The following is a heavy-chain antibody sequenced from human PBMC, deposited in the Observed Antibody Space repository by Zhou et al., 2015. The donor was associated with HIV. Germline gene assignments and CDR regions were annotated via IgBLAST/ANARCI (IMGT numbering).Heavy chain of an antibody. V-gene: IGHV1-69*01. J-gene: IGHJ4*02. CDR1: GGTFSSYA. CDR2: IIPIFGTA. CDR3: ARDRKFTMVRGVRRAPRGWFDY. D-gene: IGHD3-10*01. Sequence: QVQLVQSGAEVKKPGSSVKVSCKASGGTFSSYAISWVRQAPGQGLEWMGGIIPIFGTANYAQKFQGRVTITADESTSTAYMELSSLRSEDTAVYYCARDRKFTMVRGVRRAPRGWFDYVGPGNPGHRLL.